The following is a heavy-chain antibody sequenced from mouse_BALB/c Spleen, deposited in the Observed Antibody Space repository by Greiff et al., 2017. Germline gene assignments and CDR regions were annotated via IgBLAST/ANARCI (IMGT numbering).Heavy chain of an antibody. CDR3: GRSEYGFAY. Sequence: EVQLQQSGAELVKPGASVKLSCTASGFNINDTYMHWVKQRPEQGLEWIGRIDPANGNTKYDPKFQGKATITADTSSNTAYLQLSSLTSEDTAVYYCGRSEYGFAYWGQGTLVTVSA. CDR1: GFNINDTY. D-gene: IGHD2-10*02. V-gene: IGHV14-3*02. J-gene: IGHJ3*01. CDR2: IDPANGNT.